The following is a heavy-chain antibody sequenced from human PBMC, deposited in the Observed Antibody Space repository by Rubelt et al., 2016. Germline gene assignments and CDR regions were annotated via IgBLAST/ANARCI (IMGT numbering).Heavy chain of an antibody. CDR1: GGSISSSSYY. CDR2: IYYSGST. V-gene: IGHV4-39*07. CDR3: ARNGGSSWWEDWFDP. Sequence: QLQLQESGPGLVKPSETLSLTCTVSGGSISSSSYYWGWIRQPPGKGLEWIGSIYYSGSTYYNPSLKSRVTISVDTSKTQFSLKLSPVTAADTAVYYCARNGGSSWWEDWFDPWGQGTLVTVSS. J-gene: IGHJ5*02. D-gene: IGHD6-13*01.